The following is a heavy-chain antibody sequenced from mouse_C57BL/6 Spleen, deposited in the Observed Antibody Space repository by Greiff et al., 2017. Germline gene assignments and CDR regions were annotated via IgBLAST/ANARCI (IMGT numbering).Heavy chain of an antibody. CDR1: GFSLTSYG. Sequence: VKLMESGPGLVQPSQSLSITCTVSGFSLTSYGVHWVRQPPGKGLEWLGVIWSGGSTDYNAAFISRLSISKDNSKSKVFFKMNSLQADDTAIYYCAKNYSPYAMDYWGQGTSVTVAS. CDR2: IWSGGST. J-gene: IGHJ4*01. D-gene: IGHD2-12*01. CDR3: AKNYSPYAMDY. V-gene: IGHV2-4*01.